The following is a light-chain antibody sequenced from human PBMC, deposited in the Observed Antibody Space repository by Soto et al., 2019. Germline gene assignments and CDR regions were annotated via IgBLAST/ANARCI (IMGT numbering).Light chain of an antibody. CDR3: QQRNQWPPVT. J-gene: IGKJ4*01. CDR2: DAS. CDR1: QSVASNS. V-gene: IGKV3-11*01. Sequence: ETVLTQSPGTLSLSPGETATLSCRASQSVASNSLAWYQQKPGQAPRLLIYDASNRATGVPTRFSGSGSGTDVTLTISSLEPEDFAVYYCQQRNQWPPVTFGGGTRVEIK.